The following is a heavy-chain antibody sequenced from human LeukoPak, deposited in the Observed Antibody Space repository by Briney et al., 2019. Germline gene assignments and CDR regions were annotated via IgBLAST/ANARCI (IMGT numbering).Heavy chain of an antibody. CDR1: GFTFRTYG. CDR3: ARELVSLGTGYFDL. V-gene: IGHV3-23*01. J-gene: IGHJ2*01. Sequence: GGSLRLSCEASGFTFRTYGMTWVRQAPGKGLEWVSGITGSSTWTYYADSMKGRFTISRDNSNNTLHLQMNSLRAEDTAIYYCARELVSLGTGYFDLWGRGTLVTVSA. D-gene: IGHD7-27*01. CDR2: ITGSSTWT.